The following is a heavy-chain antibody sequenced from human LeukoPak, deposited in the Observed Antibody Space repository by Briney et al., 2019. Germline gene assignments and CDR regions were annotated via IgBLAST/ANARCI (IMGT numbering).Heavy chain of an antibody. J-gene: IGHJ5*02. Sequence: PGGSLRLSCAASGFTFSSYSMNWVRQAPGKGLEYVSAISSNGGGTYYANSVKGRFTISRDNSKNTLYLQMGSLRAEDMAVYYCASSRYYYGSGTFDPWGQGTLVTVSS. CDR2: ISSNGGGT. CDR3: ASSRYYYGSGTFDP. CDR1: GFTFSSYS. V-gene: IGHV3-64*01. D-gene: IGHD3-10*01.